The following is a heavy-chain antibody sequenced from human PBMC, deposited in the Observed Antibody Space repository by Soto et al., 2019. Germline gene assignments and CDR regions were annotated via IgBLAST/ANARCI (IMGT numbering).Heavy chain of an antibody. J-gene: IGHJ6*02. V-gene: IGHV3-74*01. CDR3: ARVTSSTTPFSPYYYYGMDV. CDR1: GFTFSSDR. D-gene: IGHD2-2*01. CDR2: INSDGSST. Sequence: RGARRLSCAASGFTFSSDRIHLGRPAPGKGRVWVSRINSDGSSTSYADSVKGRFTISRDNAKNTLYLQMNSLRAEDTAVYYCARVTSSTTPFSPYYYYGMDVWGQGTTVIVSS.